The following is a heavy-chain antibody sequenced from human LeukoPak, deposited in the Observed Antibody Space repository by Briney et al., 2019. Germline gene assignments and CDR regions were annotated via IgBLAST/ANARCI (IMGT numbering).Heavy chain of an antibody. J-gene: IGHJ4*02. CDR2: TYYRSKWYN. D-gene: IGHD1-26*01. CDR3: ARAQRSGSYYDIDY. CDR1: GDSVSSNRAA. V-gene: IGHV6-1*01. Sequence: SQTLSLTCAISGDSVSSNRAARNWIRQSPSRGLEWLGMTYYRSKWYNDYAVSVKSRITLNPDTSKNQFSLQLNSVTPEDTAVYYCARAQRSGSYYDIDYWGQGTLVTVSS.